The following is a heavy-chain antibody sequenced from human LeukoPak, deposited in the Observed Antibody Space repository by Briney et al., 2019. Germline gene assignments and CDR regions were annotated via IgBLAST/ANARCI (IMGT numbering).Heavy chain of an antibody. D-gene: IGHD2-2*01. V-gene: IGHV4-39*01. CDR2: IYYSGST. J-gene: IGHJ4*02. CDR1: GGSISSSSYY. Sequence: SETLSLTCTVSGGSISSSSYYWGWIRQPPGKGLEWIGSIYYSGSTYYNPSLKRRVTISVDTSKNQFSLKLSSVPAADTAVYYCARRKVVVDYWGQGTLVTVSS. CDR3: ARRKVVVDY.